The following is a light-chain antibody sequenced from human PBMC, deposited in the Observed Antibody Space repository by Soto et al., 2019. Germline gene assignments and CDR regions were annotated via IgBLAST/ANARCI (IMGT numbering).Light chain of an antibody. Sequence: EIVLTQSPDTLSLSPGERATLSCRASLRGYDGYLAWYQQRPGQPPRLLIYGVFTRADGIPDRFSGSGSGTDFTLTITRLEPEDFAVYYCQHYGHPQWTFGQGTKVEVK. V-gene: IGKV3-20*01. J-gene: IGKJ1*01. CDR2: GVF. CDR1: LRGYDGY. CDR3: QHYGHPQWT.